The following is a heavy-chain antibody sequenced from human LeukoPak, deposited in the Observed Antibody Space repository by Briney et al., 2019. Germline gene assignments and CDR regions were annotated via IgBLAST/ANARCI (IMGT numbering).Heavy chain of an antibody. CDR1: GFTFSSYG. V-gene: IGHV3-30*02. D-gene: IGHD2-2*01. J-gene: IGHJ2*01. CDR3: ESKDIVVVPAGRDRYFDL. Sequence: SGXSLRLSCAASGFTFSSYGMHWVRQAPGKGLEWVAFIRYDGSNKYYADSVKGRFTISRGNSKNTLYLQMNSLRAEDTAVYYCESKDIVVVPAGRDRYFDLWGRGTLVTVSS. CDR2: IRYDGSNK.